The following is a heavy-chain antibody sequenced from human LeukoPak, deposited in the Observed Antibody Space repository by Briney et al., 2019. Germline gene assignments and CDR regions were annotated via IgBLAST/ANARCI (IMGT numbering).Heavy chain of an antibody. CDR1: GFTFSGSA. D-gene: IGHD2-21*01. Sequence: GGSLKLSCAASGFTFSGSAMHWVRQASGKGLEWVGRISIKANSYATAYAASVKGRFTISRDDSTNTEDLQMNSLKTEDTSLYYCTRHIDSSFNDMDVWGKGTTVTVSS. CDR2: ISIKANSYAT. CDR3: TRHIDSSFNDMDV. J-gene: IGHJ6*03. V-gene: IGHV3-73*01.